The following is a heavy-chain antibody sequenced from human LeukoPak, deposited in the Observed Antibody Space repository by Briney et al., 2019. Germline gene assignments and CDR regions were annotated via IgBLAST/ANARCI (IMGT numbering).Heavy chain of an antibody. CDR3: ARDSSQWLLQGYYYGMDV. Sequence: GGSLRLSCAASGFTFSSYSMNWVRQAPGKGLEWVSSISSSSSYIYYADSVKGRFTISRDNAKNSLYLQMNSLRAEDTAVYYCARDSSQWLLQGYYYGMDVWGQGTTVTVSS. J-gene: IGHJ6*02. CDR1: GFTFSSYS. D-gene: IGHD6-19*01. V-gene: IGHV3-21*01. CDR2: ISSSSSYI.